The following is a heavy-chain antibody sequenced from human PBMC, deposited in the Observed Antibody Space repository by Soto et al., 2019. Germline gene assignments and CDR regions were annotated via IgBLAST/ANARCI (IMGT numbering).Heavy chain of an antibody. CDR2: ISSGGTTI. J-gene: IGHJ4*02. CDR1: GFTFSDYY. CDR3: ARDYDILTGYSPFDY. V-gene: IGHV3-11*01. Sequence: QVHLVESGGGLDKPGGSLRLSCAVSGFTFSDYYMSWIRQAPGKGLEWVAYISSGGTTIYYGDSVKGRFAISRDNAKNSLYLQMNSLRAEDTAVYYCARDYDILTGYSPFDYWGQGTLVTVSS. D-gene: IGHD3-9*01.